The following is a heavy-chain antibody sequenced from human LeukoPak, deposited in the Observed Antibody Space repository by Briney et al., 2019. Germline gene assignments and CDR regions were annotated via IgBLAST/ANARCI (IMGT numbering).Heavy chain of an antibody. D-gene: IGHD3-16*02. CDR3: ARGDYVWGSYRPFDY. CDR2: VGTAADI. V-gene: IGHV3-13*01. CDR1: GLTFRTND. Sequence: GGSLRLSCEASGLTFRTNDFHWVRQATGKGLEWVSGVGTAADIYYADSVKGRFTLSREDAKNSLFLEMNSLRAEDTAVYYCARGDYVWGSYRPFDYWGQGTLVTVSS. J-gene: IGHJ4*02.